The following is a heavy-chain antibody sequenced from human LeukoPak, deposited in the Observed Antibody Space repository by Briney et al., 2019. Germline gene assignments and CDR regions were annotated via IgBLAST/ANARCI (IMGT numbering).Heavy chain of an antibody. CDR3: ARDSRQGIVVVTAIPYYFDY. Sequence: GGSQRLSCAASGFTFSSYAMHWVRQAPGKGLEYVSAISSNGGSTYYANSVKGRFTISRDNSKNTLYLQMGSLRAEDMAVYYCARDSRQGIVVVTAIPYYFDYWGQGTLVTVSS. CDR2: ISSNGGST. J-gene: IGHJ4*02. D-gene: IGHD2-21*02. V-gene: IGHV3-64*01. CDR1: GFTFSSYA.